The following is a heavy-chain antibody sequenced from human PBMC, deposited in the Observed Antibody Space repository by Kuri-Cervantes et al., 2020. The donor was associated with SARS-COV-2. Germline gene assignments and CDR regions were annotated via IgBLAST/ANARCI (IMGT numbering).Heavy chain of an antibody. V-gene: IGHV3-49*04. CDR2: IRSKAYGGTT. CDR3: TRRGLPLYYYYMDV. J-gene: IGHJ6*03. Sequence: GESLKISCTASGFTFGDYAMSWVRQAPGKGLEWVGFIRSKAYGGTTEYAASVKGRFTISRDDSKSIAYLQMNSLKTEDTAVYYCTRRGLPLYYYYMDVWGKGTTVTVSS. CDR1: GFTFGDYA. D-gene: IGHD4-11*01.